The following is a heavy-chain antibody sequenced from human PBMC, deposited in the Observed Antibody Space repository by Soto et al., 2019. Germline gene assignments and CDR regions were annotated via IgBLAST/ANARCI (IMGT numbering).Heavy chain of an antibody. CDR2: ISADNDNT. CDR3: ARGTSGYDYGLFDF. D-gene: IGHD5-12*01. Sequence: VQLVQSGGEVRKPGASVTVSCRASGYTFTKYGISWVRQAPGQGLEWMGWISADNDNTNYAQNLQGRVTMTTDTSTSTAYMQLRSLRSDDTAGYFFARGTSGYDYGLFDFWGQGTLVSVSS. CDR1: GYTFTKYG. J-gene: IGHJ4*02. V-gene: IGHV1-18*01.